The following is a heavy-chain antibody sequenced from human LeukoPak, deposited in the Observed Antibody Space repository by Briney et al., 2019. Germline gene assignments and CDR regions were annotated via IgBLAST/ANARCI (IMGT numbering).Heavy chain of an antibody. CDR2: ISYDGSNK. V-gene: IGHV3-30*04. Sequence: GGSLRLSCAASGFTFSSYAMHWVRQAPGKGLEWVAVISYDGSNKYYADSVKGRFTISRDNSKNTLYLQMNSLRAEDTAVYYCATMTPVVPSHFDYWGQGTLVTVSS. CDR1: GFTFSSYA. D-gene: IGHD4-23*01. CDR3: ATMTPVVPSHFDY. J-gene: IGHJ4*02.